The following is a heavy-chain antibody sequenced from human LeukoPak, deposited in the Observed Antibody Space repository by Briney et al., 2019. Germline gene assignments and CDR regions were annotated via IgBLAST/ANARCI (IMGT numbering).Heavy chain of an antibody. D-gene: IGHD1-26*01. V-gene: IGHV3-30*04. Sequence: GGSLRLSCAASGFTFSSYAMHWVRQAPGKGLEWVAVISYDGSNKYYADSVKGRFTISRDNSKNTLYLQMNSLRAEDTAVYYCARDPGVGAIDYWGQETLVTVSS. CDR3: ARDPGVGAIDY. J-gene: IGHJ4*02. CDR2: ISYDGSNK. CDR1: GFTFSSYA.